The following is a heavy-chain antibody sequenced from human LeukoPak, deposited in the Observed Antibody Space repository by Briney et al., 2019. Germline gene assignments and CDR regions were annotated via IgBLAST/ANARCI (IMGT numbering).Heavy chain of an antibody. CDR3: ARDRIVGTSFDF. CDR1: GFTFSSYE. CDR2: INIDGSSI. V-gene: IGHV3-74*01. Sequence: GGSLRLSCAASGFTFSSYEMNWVRQAPGKGLVWVSRINIDGSSISYADSVKGRFTISRDNAKNTVYLQMNSLRVEDTAVYYCARDRIVGTSFDFWGQGILVTVSS. D-gene: IGHD1-26*01. J-gene: IGHJ4*02.